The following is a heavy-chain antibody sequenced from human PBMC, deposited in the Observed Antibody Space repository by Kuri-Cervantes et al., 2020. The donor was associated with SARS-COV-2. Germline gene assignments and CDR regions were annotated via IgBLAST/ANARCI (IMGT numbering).Heavy chain of an antibody. D-gene: IGHD1-26*01. J-gene: IGHJ4*02. CDR2: TNTDGSST. V-gene: IGHV3-74*01. Sequence: GGSLRLSCAASGFTFSNCWMHWVRQAPGKGLVWVSRTNTDGSSTSYADSVKGRFTISRDNAKNTLYLQMNSLRAEDTAVYYCARAFLRGGSDYWGQGTLVTVSS. CDR1: GFTFSNCW. CDR3: ARAFLRGGSDY.